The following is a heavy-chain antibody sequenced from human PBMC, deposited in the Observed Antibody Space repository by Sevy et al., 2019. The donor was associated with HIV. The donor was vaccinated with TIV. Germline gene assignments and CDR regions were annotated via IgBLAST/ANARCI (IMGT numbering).Heavy chain of an antibody. CDR3: ARGYHDFWTGSRDYFDF. CDR2: IYYSGST. V-gene: IGHV4-4*02. Sequence: SETLSLTCGVSGGSISSSNWWSWVRQPPGRGLEWIGEIYYSGSTNYNPSLKSRVTILLDKSKNQFSLNVTSVTDADTAVYYCARGYHDFWTGSRDYFDFWGQGILVTVSS. D-gene: IGHD3-3*01. CDR1: GGSISSSNW. J-gene: IGHJ4*02.